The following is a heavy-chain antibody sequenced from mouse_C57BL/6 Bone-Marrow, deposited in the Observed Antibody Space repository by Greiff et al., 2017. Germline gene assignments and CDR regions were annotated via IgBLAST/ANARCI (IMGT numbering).Heavy chain of an antibody. CDR2: INPSSGYT. CDR3: ASRGALRLDYAMDY. V-gene: IGHV1-7*01. CDR1: GYTFTSYW. J-gene: IGHJ4*01. Sequence: QVQLQQSGAELAKPGASVKLSCKASGYTFTSYWMHWVKQRPGPGLEWIGYINPSSGYTKYNQTFKDKATLTADKSSSTAYMQLSSLTYEDSADYYCASRGALRLDYAMDYWGQGTSVTVSS. D-gene: IGHD2-12*01.